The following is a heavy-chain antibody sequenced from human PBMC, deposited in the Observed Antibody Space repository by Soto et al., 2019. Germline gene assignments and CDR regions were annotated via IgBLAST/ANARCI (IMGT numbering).Heavy chain of an antibody. CDR3: ARDPMAYDFWSGYRYNWFDP. CDR2: INPSGGST. D-gene: IGHD3-3*01. J-gene: IGHJ5*02. V-gene: IGHV1-46*03. CDR1: GYTFTSYY. Sequence: QVQLVQSGAEVKKPGASVKVSCKASGYTFTSYYMHWVRQAPGQGLEWMGIINPSGGSTSYAQKFQGRVTMTRDTSTSTVYTELSSLRSEDTAVYYCARDPMAYDFWSGYRYNWFDPWGQGTLVTVSS.